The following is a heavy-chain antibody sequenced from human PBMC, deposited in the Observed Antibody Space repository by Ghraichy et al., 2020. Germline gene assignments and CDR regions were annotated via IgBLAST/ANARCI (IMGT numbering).Heavy chain of an antibody. CDR1: GGSISSYY. CDR3: AREETWNWYFDL. Sequence: ETLSLTCTVSGGSISSYYWSWIRQPPGKGLEWIGYIYYSGSTNYNPSLKSRVTISVDTSKNQFSLKLSSVTAADTAVYYCAREETWNWYFDLWGRGTLVTVSS. D-gene: IGHD5-12*01. J-gene: IGHJ2*01. V-gene: IGHV4-59*01. CDR2: IYYSGST.